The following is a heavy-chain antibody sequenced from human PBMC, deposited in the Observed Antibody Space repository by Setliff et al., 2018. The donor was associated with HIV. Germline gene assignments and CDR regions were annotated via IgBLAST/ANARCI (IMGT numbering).Heavy chain of an antibody. CDR3: AKEDSSTTSCPFDY. J-gene: IGHJ4*02. V-gene: IGHV4-31*03. D-gene: IGHD2-2*01. CDR2: IYYSGST. CDR1: GGSITSGGYY. Sequence: SETLSLTCTVSGGSITSGGYYWSWIRQHPGKGLEWIGYIYYSGSTYYNPSLKSRVSISVDTSKNQFSLKLSSVTAADTAVYYCAKEDSSTTSCPFDYWGQGIQVTVPQ.